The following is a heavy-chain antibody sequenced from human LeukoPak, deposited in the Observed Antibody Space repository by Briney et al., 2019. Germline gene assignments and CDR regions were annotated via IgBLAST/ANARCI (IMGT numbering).Heavy chain of an antibody. D-gene: IGHD2/OR15-2a*01. CDR3: ARMKVIKGASLDY. CDR2: ISFDETKK. J-gene: IGHJ4*02. V-gene: IGHV3-30-3*01. Sequence: GGPLRLSCAASGFSFSKYAMHWVRQAPGKGLEWVAVISFDETKKYYADSVKGRFTISRDKSNNTLFLQMNSLKTEDTAVYFCARMKVIKGASLDYWGQGSLVTVSS. CDR1: GFSFSKYA.